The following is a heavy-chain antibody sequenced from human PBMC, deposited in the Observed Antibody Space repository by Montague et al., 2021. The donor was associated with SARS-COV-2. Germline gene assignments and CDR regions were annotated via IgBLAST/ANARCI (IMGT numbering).Heavy chain of an antibody. CDR3: ARIRDYDILTGSYSGFDY. J-gene: IGHJ4*02. Sequence: PALVKPTQTLTLTCTFSGFSLSTSGMCVSWIRQPPGKALEWLALSDWDDDKYYSTSLKTRLTISKDTSNNQVVLTMTNMDTVDTATYYCARIRDYDILTGSYSGFDYWGQGTLVTVSS. CDR2: SDWDDDK. V-gene: IGHV2-70*01. CDR1: GFSLSTSGMC. D-gene: IGHD3-9*01.